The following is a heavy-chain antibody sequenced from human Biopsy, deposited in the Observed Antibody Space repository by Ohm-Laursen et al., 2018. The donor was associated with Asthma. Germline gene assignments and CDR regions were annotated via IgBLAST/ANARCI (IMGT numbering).Heavy chain of an antibody. CDR1: GYTFIGCH. D-gene: IGHD6-13*01. CDR3: ARGQKSAGDRWFDP. CDR2: INPNSGGT. J-gene: IGHJ5*02. V-gene: IGHV1-2*06. Sequence: VSVKVSCKASGYTFIGCHIHWMRQAPGQGLEWMGRINPNSGGTNYAQKFQGRVTMARDTSISTAYMEVSRLRSDDTAVYYCARGQKSAGDRWFDPWGQGTLVTVSS.